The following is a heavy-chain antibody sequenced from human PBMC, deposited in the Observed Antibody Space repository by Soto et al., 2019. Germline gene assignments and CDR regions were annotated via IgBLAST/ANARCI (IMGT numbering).Heavy chain of an antibody. CDR3: ATDYYGSGSYMSSHAFDI. CDR1: GFTFSDYH. Sequence: PGGALRFSCAASGFTFSDYHMSWIRQAPGKGPEWVSYISSSGSTIYYADSVKGRFTISRDNAKNSLYLQMNSLRAEDTAVYYCATDYYGSGSYMSSHAFDIWGQGTMVTVSS. CDR2: ISSSGSTI. V-gene: IGHV3-11*01. D-gene: IGHD3-10*01. J-gene: IGHJ3*02.